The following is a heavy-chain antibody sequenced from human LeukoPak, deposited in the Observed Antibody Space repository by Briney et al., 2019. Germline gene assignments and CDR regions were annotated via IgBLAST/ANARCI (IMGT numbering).Heavy chain of an antibody. V-gene: IGHV3-11*01. CDR2: ISNSGGKTI. Sequence: GGSLRLSCAASGFTFRDYYMSWIRQAPGKGLEWVSYISNSGGKTIYYADSVKGRFTISRDDAKNSLYLQMTSLRAEDTAVYYCAKDILAPGLFFDFWGQGTLVTVSS. CDR3: AKDILAPGLFFDF. CDR1: GFTFRDYY. J-gene: IGHJ4*02. D-gene: IGHD1-26*01.